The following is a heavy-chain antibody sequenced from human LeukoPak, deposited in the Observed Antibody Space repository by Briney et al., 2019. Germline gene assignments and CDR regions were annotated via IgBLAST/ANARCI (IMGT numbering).Heavy chain of an antibody. CDR3: AREICSGGSCYSHYFDY. D-gene: IGHD2-15*01. CDR2: IIPIFGTA. Sequence: SVKVSCKASGGTFTSYAISWVRQAPGQGLEWMGGIIPIFGTANYAQKFQGRVTITADESTSTAYMELSSLRSEDTAVYYCAREICSGGSCYSHYFDYWGQGTLVTVST. V-gene: IGHV1-69*13. CDR1: GGTFTSYA. J-gene: IGHJ4*02.